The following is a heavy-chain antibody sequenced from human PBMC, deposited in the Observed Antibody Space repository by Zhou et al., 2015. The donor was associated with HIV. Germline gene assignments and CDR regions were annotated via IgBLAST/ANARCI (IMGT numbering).Heavy chain of an antibody. CDR1: GGTFSSYA. V-gene: IGHV1-69*01. CDR3: ARPRSRLGYCSSTSCYDFDY. CDR2: IIPIFGTA. J-gene: IGHJ4*02. Sequence: QVQLVQSGAEVKKPGSSVKVSCKASGGTFSSYAISWVRQAPGQGLEWMGGIIPIFGTANYAQKFQGRVTITADESTSTAYMELSSLRSEDTAVYYCARPRSRLGYCSSTSCYDFDYWGQGTLVTVPS. D-gene: IGHD2-2*01.